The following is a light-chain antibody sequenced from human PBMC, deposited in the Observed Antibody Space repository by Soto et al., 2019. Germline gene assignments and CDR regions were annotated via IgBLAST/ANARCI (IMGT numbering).Light chain of an antibody. Sequence: DIQMTQSPSTLSASVGDRVTITCRASQSISSWLAWYQQKAGKAPKLLIYDASSLESGVPSRLSGGGSGTEFTLTISSLQPDDFATSHCQQDSSYPWTFGQGTKVEIK. CDR1: QSISSW. CDR3: QQDSSYPWT. V-gene: IGKV1-5*01. J-gene: IGKJ1*01. CDR2: DAS.